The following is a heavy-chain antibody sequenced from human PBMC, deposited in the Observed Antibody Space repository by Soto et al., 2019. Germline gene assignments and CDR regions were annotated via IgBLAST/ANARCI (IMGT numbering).Heavy chain of an antibody. Sequence: QVQLVESGGGVVQPGRSLRLSCAASGFTFSSYGMHWVRQAPGKGLEWVAVIWYDGGNKYYADSVKGRFTISRDNSKNTLYLQMNSLRAEDTAVYYCAREYYDSSGYYYLFDYWGQGTLVTVSS. J-gene: IGHJ4*02. D-gene: IGHD3-22*01. CDR3: AREYYDSSGYYYLFDY. CDR2: IWYDGGNK. CDR1: GFTFSSYG. V-gene: IGHV3-33*01.